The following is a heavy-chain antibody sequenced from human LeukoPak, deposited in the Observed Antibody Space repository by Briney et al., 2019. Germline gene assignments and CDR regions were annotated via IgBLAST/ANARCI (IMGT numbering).Heavy chain of an antibody. V-gene: IGHV1-69*06. J-gene: IGHJ4*02. CDR2: IIPIFGTA. CDR3: ARVGSGYSYGTLDY. Sequence: SVKVSCKASGGTFSSYAISWVRQAPGQGLEWMGGIIPIFGTANYAQKFQGRVTITADKSTSTAYMELSSLRSEDTAVYYCARVGSGYSYGTLDYWGQGTLVTVSS. CDR1: GGTFSSYA. D-gene: IGHD5-18*01.